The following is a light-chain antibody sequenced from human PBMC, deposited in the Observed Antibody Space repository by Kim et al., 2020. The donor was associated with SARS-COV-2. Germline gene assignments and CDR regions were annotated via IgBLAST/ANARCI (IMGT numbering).Light chain of an antibody. V-gene: IGKV3-20*01. CDR2: GAS. J-gene: IGKJ1*01. Sequence: LSPGERATLSCRASQSVSSSYLAWYQQKPGQAPRLLIYGASSRATGIPDRFSGSGSGTDFTLTISRLEPEDFAVYYCQQYCSSRTFGQGTKVDIK. CDR1: QSVSSSY. CDR3: QQYCSSRT.